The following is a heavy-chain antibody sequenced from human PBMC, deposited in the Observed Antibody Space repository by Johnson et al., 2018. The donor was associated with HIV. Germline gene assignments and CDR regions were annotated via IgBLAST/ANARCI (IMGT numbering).Heavy chain of an antibody. CDR1: GFNVSSNY. CDR2: IKSDGSSI. D-gene: IGHD6-6*01. V-gene: IGHV3-66*02. J-gene: IGHJ3*02. CDR3: AKGGIATRFFDI. Sequence: EVQLVESGGGLVQPGGSLRLSCAASGFNVSSNYMSWVRQAPGKGLEWVSRIKSDGSSITYADSVKGRFTISRDNSKNTLYLQMNSLRAEDTALYYCAKGGIATRFFDIWGQGTMVTVSS.